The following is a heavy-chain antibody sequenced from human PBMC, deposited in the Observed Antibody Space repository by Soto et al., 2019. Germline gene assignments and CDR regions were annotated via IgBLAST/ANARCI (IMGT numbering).Heavy chain of an antibody. J-gene: IGHJ6*03. V-gene: IGHV3-30*18. CDR2: ISYDGSNK. CDR1: GFTFSSYG. Sequence: PGGSLRLSCAASGFTFSSYGMHWVRQAPGKGLEWVAVISYDGSNKYYADSVKGRFTISRDNSKNTLYLQMNSLRAEDTAVYYCAKPYYMAVWGKGTTVTVSS. CDR3: AKPYYMAV.